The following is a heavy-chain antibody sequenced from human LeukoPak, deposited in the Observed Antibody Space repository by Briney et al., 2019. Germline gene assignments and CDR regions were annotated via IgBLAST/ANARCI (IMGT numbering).Heavy chain of an antibody. CDR2: IRAYNGNT. CDR1: GYTFTSYV. J-gene: IGHJ4*02. CDR3: AVESGSYFDY. Sequence: ASLKVSCKAAGYTFTSYVISWVRQAPGQGLEWMGWIRAYNGNTNYAQKLQGRVTMTTDTSTSTAYMELRSLRSDDTAVYYCAVESGSYFDYWGQGTLVTVSS. D-gene: IGHD1-26*01. V-gene: IGHV1-18*01.